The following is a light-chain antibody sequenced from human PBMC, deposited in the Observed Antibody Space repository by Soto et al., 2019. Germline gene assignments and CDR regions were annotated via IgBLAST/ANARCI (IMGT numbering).Light chain of an antibody. Sequence: DIVLTQSPATLSLSPGDRATLSCRASQSVSSSYLAWYQQKPGQAPRLLIYGASSRATGIPDRFSGSGSGTDFTLTISRLEPEDFAVYYCQQYGSSPTTFGQGTKVDIK. CDR3: QQYGSSPTT. CDR2: GAS. CDR1: QSVSSSY. V-gene: IGKV3-20*01. J-gene: IGKJ1*01.